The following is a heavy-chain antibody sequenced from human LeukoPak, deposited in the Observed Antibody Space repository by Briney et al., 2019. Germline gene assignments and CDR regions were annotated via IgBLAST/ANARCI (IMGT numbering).Heavy chain of an antibody. Sequence: QTGGSLRLSCAASGFTFSSYWMSWVRQAPGKGLEWVANIKQDGSEKYYVDSVKGRFTISRDNAKNTLYLQMNSLRAEDTAVYYCARTSGSYLRLDFDYWGQGTLDTVSS. V-gene: IGHV3-7*01. CDR3: ARTSGSYLRLDFDY. CDR1: GFTFSSYW. J-gene: IGHJ4*02. CDR2: IKQDGSEK. D-gene: IGHD1-26*01.